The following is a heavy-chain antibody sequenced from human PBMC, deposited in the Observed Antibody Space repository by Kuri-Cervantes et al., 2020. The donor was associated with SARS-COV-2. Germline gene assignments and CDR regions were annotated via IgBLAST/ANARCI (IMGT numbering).Heavy chain of an antibody. J-gene: IGHJ5*02. Sequence: SETLSLTCTVSGGSISTYYWTWIRQPPGKGLEWIGYIYHSGSTYYNPSLKSRVTISVDRSKNQFSLKLSSVTAADTAVYYCARARIAAAGYSWFDPWGQGTLVTVSS. CDR3: ARARIAAAGYSWFDP. CDR2: IYHSGST. CDR1: GGSISTYY. D-gene: IGHD6-13*01. V-gene: IGHV4-59*12.